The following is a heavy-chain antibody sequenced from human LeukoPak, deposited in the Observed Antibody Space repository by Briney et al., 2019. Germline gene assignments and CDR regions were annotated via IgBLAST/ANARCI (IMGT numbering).Heavy chain of an antibody. Sequence: ASVKVCCKASGYTFTGYYMHWVRQAPGQGLEWMGWINPNSGGTNYAQKFQGRVTMTRDTSISTAYMELSRLRSDDTAVYYCARDLYYYDSSGYYYHGYFDYWGQGTLVTVSS. CDR1: GYTFTGYY. V-gene: IGHV1-2*02. J-gene: IGHJ4*02. CDR2: INPNSGGT. CDR3: ARDLYYYDSSGYYYHGYFDY. D-gene: IGHD3-22*01.